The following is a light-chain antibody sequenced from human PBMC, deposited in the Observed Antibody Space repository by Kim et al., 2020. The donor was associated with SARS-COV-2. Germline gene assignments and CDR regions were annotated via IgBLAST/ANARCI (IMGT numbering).Light chain of an antibody. CDR3: QAWDSNTVI. V-gene: IGLV3-1*01. CDR1: KLGTKY. CDR2: QDD. J-gene: IGLJ2*01. Sequence: YELTQPPSVSVSPGQTATITCSGDKLGTKYVCWYQQKPGQSPVLVIFQDDKRPSGIPERFSGSNSGNTATLTISGTQTMDEADYYCQAWDSNTVIFGGRTKLTVL.